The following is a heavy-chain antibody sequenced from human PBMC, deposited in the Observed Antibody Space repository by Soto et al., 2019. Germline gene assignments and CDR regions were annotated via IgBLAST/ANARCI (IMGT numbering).Heavy chain of an antibody. CDR1: GGSISSGGYY. CDR3: ARGSGSGSSINDY. Sequence: QVQLQESGPGLVKPSQTLSLTCTVSGGSISSGGYYWSWIRQHPGKGLEWIGYIYYSGSTYYNPSLKSRVTITVDPSKNQYSLKLSSVTAADTAVYYGARGSGSGSSINDYWGQGTLVTVSS. CDR2: IYYSGST. V-gene: IGHV4-31*03. J-gene: IGHJ4*02. D-gene: IGHD3-10*01.